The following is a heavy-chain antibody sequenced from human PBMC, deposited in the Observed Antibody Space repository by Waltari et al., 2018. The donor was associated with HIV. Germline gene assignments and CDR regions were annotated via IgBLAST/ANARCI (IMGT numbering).Heavy chain of an antibody. CDR2: MNPNSGDT. CDR3: VRAAIYSRGCFDY. J-gene: IGHJ4*02. D-gene: IGHD6-19*01. Sequence: QVQLVQSGDEVKKPGASVKVSCKASGYTFTSYDINWVRQATGQGLEWMGWMNPNSGDTGYAQKFQGRTTMTSNTSISTVYMELSSLTSEGTAVYYCVRAAIYSRGCFDYWGQGTLVTVSS. V-gene: IGHV1-8*01. CDR1: GYTFTSYD.